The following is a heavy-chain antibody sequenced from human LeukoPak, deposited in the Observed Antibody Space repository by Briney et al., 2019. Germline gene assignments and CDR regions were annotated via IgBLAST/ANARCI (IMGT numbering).Heavy chain of an antibody. CDR1: GGSFSGYY. Sequence: SETLSLTCAVYGGSFSGYYWSWIRQPPGKGLEWIGEINHSGSTNYNPSLKSRVTISVDTSKNQFSQKLSSVTAADTAVYYCARGWSGAFDYWGQGTLVTVSS. CDR3: ARGWSGAFDY. V-gene: IGHV4-34*01. D-gene: IGHD1-26*01. J-gene: IGHJ4*02. CDR2: INHSGST.